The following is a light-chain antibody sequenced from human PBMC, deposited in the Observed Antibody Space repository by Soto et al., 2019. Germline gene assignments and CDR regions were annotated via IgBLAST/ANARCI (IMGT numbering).Light chain of an antibody. Sequence: IQLTQSPSSLSASVGDTVTITCRASQAIGSYFAWYQQRPGTAPKLLIYSASTLHSGVPSRFSGSGSGTDFTLTIIGLQSEDFAVYYCQQYNSWPITFGQGTRL. J-gene: IGKJ5*01. CDR1: QAIGSY. V-gene: IGKV1-9*01. CDR2: SAS. CDR3: QQYNSWPIT.